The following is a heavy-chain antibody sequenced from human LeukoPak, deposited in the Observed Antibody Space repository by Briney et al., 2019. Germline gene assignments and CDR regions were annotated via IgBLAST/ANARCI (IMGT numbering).Heavy chain of an antibody. CDR3: ARFRVHDSYYYYYYMDV. CDR1: GASIANIEDY. D-gene: IGHD5-18*01. Sequence: KPSETLSLTCTVSGASIANIEDYWGWIRQSPGKGLEWIGTIYHIGRTYYNPSLKSRVTISVDTSKNQFSLKLSSVTAADTAVYYCARFRVHDSYYYYYYMDVWGKGTTVTVSS. J-gene: IGHJ6*03. V-gene: IGHV4-39*07. CDR2: IYHIGRT.